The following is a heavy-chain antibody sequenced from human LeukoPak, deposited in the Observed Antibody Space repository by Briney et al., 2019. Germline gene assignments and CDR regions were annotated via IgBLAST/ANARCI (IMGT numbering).Heavy chain of an antibody. D-gene: IGHD3-3*01. CDR2: IYTSGST. CDR1: GGSISSYY. J-gene: IGHJ4*02. V-gene: IGHV4-4*07. CDR3: ARGDDFWSGGYYFDY. Sequence: SETLSLTCTVSGGSISSYYWSWIRQPAGKGLEWIGRIYTSGSTNYNPSLKSRVTMSVDTSKNQFSLKLSSVTAADTAVYYCARGDDFWSGGYYFDYWGQGTLVTVSS.